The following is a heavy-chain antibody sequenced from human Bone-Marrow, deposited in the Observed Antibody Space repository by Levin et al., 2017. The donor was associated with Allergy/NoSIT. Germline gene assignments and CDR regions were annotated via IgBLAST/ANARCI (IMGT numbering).Heavy chain of an antibody. J-gene: IGHJ4*02. CDR1: GFTFSNYW. V-gene: IGHV3-7*03. CDR2: IKEDASER. D-gene: IGHD2/OR15-2a*01. CDR3: ARDRAYFHFDY. Sequence: GESLKISCSASGFTFSNYWMTWVRQAPGKGLKWVANIKEDASERYYVDSVKGRFTISRDNTKNSLYLQMNSLTAEDTAVYYCARDRAYFHFDYWGQGTLVTVSS.